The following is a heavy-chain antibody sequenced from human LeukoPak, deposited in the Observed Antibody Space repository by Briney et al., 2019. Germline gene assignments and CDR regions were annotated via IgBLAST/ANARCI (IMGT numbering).Heavy chain of an antibody. CDR3: ARGYGYNSEY. D-gene: IGHD5-24*01. Sequence: KPSETLSLTCSVSGGAISSFYWIWIRQPPGKGLEWIGCIQYSGSTEYNPSLESRVTISVDTSKNQFSLKLTSVTAADTALYYCARGYGYNSEYWGQGTLVTV. V-gene: IGHV4-59*13. J-gene: IGHJ4*02. CDR2: IQYSGST. CDR1: GGAISSFY.